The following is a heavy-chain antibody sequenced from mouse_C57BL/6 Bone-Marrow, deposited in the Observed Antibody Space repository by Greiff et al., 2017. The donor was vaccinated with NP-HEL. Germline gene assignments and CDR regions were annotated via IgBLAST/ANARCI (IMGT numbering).Heavy chain of an antibody. J-gene: IGHJ2*01. CDR1: GFTFSSYG. D-gene: IGHD2-5*01. CDR2: ISSGGSYT. CDR3: ARHYYSNYFDY. V-gene: IGHV5-6*01. Sequence: EVQGVESGGDLVKPGFSLPLPLSSSGFTFSSYGMSWVRQTPDKRLEWVATISSGGSYTCARASVKGRFTSSRDNAKNTLYLQMSSRKSEDTAMYYCARHYYSNYFDYWGQGTTLTVSS.